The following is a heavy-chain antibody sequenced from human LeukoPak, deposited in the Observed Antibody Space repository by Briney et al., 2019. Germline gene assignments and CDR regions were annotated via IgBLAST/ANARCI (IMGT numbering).Heavy chain of an antibody. CDR3: ARGVMQWWNGFDM. CDR2: ISSSNTYI. Sequence: GGSLRLSCAASGFTFSSYTMNWVRQAPGKGLEWVSSISSSNTYIYYADSVKGRFTISRDNAKNSLFLQMNSLRAEDTAVYYCARGVMQWWNGFDMWGQGTLVTVSS. CDR1: GFTFSSYT. V-gene: IGHV3-21*01. J-gene: IGHJ3*02. D-gene: IGHD6-19*01.